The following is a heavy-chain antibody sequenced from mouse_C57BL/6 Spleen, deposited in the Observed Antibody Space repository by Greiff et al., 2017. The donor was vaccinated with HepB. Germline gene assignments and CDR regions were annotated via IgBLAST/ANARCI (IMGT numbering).Heavy chain of an antibody. Sequence: QVQLQQPGAELVKPGASVKLSCKASGYTFTSYWMHWVKQRPGQGLEWIGMIHPNSGSTNYNEKFKSKATLTVEKSSSTAYMQLSSLTSEDSAVYYCARGLLRGDYYAMDYWGQGTSVTVSS. V-gene: IGHV1-64*01. CDR3: ARGLLRGDYYAMDY. CDR2: IHPNSGST. J-gene: IGHJ4*01. D-gene: IGHD2-3*01. CDR1: GYTFTSYW.